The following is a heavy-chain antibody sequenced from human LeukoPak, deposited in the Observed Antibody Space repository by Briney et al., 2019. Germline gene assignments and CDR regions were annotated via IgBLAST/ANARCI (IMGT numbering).Heavy chain of an antibody. CDR3: ARDGASGSGRDWAVNWFDP. D-gene: IGHD3-10*01. J-gene: IGHJ5*02. CDR2: ISYDGNELYDGVNQ. Sequence: PGGSLRLSCVASGFTFNRYAIHWVRQAPGKGLEWVAVISYDGNELYDGVNQYYTDSVKGRFTISRDNSKNTVYLQMNSLRPEDTGVYFCARDGASGSGRDWAVNWFDPWGQGTLVTVSS. V-gene: IGHV3-30*04. CDR1: GFTFNRYA.